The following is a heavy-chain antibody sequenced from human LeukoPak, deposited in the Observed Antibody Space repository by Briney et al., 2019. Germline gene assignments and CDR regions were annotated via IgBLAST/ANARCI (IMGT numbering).Heavy chain of an antibody. J-gene: IGHJ6*03. V-gene: IGHV3-30*02. CDR1: GFTFSSYG. CDR3: AKDGVYSNAYYYYYMDV. Sequence: GGSLRLSCAASGFTFSSYGMHWVRQAPGKGLEWVAFIRYDGSNKYYADSVKGRFTISRDNSKNTLYLQMNSLRAEDTAVYYCAKDGVYSNAYYYYYMDVWGKGTTVTVSS. CDR2: IRYDGSNK. D-gene: IGHD4-11*01.